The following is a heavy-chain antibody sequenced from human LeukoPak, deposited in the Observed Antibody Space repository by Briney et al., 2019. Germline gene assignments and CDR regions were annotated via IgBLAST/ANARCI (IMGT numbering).Heavy chain of an antibody. D-gene: IGHD3-10*01. Sequence: GGSLRPSCAASGFTFSSYAMSWVRQAPGKGLEWVSAISGSGGSTYYADSVKGRFTISRDNAKNSLYLQMNSLRAEDTAVYYCARDGGHYYGSGSGLYWGQGTLVTVSS. CDR1: GFTFSSYA. CDR2: ISGSGGST. CDR3: ARDGGHYYGSGSGLY. V-gene: IGHV3-23*01. J-gene: IGHJ4*02.